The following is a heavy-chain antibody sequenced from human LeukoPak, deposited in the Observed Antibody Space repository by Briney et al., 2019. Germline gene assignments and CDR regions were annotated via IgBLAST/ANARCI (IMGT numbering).Heavy chain of an antibody. J-gene: IGHJ6*03. D-gene: IGHD6-13*01. V-gene: IGHV3-30*02. CDR3: AKGGGRQQLESWYYYYYMDV. CDR1: GFTFSSYG. CDR2: IWYDGSNK. Sequence: PGGSLRLSCAASGFTFSSYGMHWVRQAPGKGLEWVAVIWYDGSNKYYADSVKGRFTISRDNSKNTLYLQMNSLRAEDTAVYYCAKGGGRQQLESWYYYYYMDVWGKGTTVAVSS.